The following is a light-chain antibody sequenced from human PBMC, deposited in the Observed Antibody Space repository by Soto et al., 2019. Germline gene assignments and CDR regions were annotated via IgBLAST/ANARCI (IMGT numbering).Light chain of an antibody. Sequence: QSVLTQPPSVSGAPGQTVTISCTGSSSNIGAGYDVHWYQQLPGAAPTLLIYGDNDRPSGVPDRFSGSKSGTSASLAITGLQAEDEADYYCESYDSSLRDVVFGGGTKLTVL. CDR2: GDN. V-gene: IGLV1-40*01. CDR3: ESYDSSLRDVV. CDR1: SSNIGAGYD. J-gene: IGLJ2*01.